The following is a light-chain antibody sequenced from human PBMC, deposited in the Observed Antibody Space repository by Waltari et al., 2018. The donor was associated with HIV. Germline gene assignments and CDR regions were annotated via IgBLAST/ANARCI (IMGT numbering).Light chain of an antibody. CDR2: RNN. CDR3: AAWDDSLSGLHVV. Sequence: QSVLTQPPSASGTPGQRVTISCSGSSSNIGSTYVYWYQQLPGTAPKLLIYRNNQRPSGVPDRFSGSKSGTSASLAISGLRSEDEADYYCAAWDDSLSGLHVVFGGGTKLTVL. J-gene: IGLJ2*01. V-gene: IGLV1-47*01. CDR1: SSNIGSTY.